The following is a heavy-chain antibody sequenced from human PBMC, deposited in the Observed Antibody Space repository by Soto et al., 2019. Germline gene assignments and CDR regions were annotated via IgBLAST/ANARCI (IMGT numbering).Heavy chain of an antibody. Sequence: GGSMKVSLKASGYTFTSYAMHLVRQGPGQRLEWMGWINAGNGNTKYSQKFQGRVTITRDTSASTAYMELSSLRSEDTAVYYCARDLGGYYPWGQGTLVTVSS. CDR2: INAGNGNT. CDR1: GYTFTSYA. J-gene: IGHJ5*02. V-gene: IGHV1-3*01. CDR3: ARDLGGYYP. D-gene: IGHD3-22*01.